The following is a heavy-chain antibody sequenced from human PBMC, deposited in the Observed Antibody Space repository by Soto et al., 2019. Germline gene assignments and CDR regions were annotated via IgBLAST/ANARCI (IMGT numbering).Heavy chain of an antibody. Sequence: GESLKISCKGSGYTFTDYWIGWVRQLPGKGLEWMGIIYPGDSDTRYSPSFQGHVTITVDKSTSTAYLQWNTLKASDTAMYYCARHISNFRYYYYAMDVWGRFIISRDNARNTLFLQMTSLRAEDTALYYCATLVVRGISTGWPHWGQGTLVTVSS. CDR2: IYPGDSDT. CDR3: ARHISNFRYYYYAMDVWGRFIISRDNARNTLFLQMTSLRAEDTALYYCATLVVRGISTGWPH. J-gene: IGHJ4*02. V-gene: IGHV5-51*01. D-gene: IGHD3-16*01. CDR1: GYTFTDYW.